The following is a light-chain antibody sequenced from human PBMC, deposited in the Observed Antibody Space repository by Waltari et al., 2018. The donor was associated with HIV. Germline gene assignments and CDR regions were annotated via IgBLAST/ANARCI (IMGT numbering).Light chain of an antibody. CDR1: QSVSSSY. Sequence: ELVLPQSPGPLSLSPGERATLSCRASQSVSSSYLAWYQQKPGQAPRLLIYGASSRATGIPDRFSGSGSGTDFTLTISRLEPEDFAVYYCLQYDTSPRTFGQGTKVEIK. J-gene: IGKJ1*01. V-gene: IGKV3-20*01. CDR3: LQYDTSPRT. CDR2: GAS.